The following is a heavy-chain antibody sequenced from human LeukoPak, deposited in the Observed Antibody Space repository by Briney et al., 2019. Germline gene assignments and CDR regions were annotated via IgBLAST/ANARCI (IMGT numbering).Heavy chain of an antibody. Sequence: SGRSLRLSCAASGFTFDDYAMHWVRQAPGKGLEWVSGISWNSGGIGYADSVKGRFTISRDNAKNSLYLQMNSLRAEDMALYYCAKDISSDSSSSGAFDIWGQGTMVTVSS. CDR3: AKDISSDSSSSGAFDI. J-gene: IGHJ3*02. V-gene: IGHV3-9*03. CDR1: GFTFDDYA. D-gene: IGHD6-6*01. CDR2: ISWNSGGI.